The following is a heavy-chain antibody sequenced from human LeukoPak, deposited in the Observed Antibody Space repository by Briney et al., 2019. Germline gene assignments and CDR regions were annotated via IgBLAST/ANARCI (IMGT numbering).Heavy chain of an antibody. CDR2: ISGRGGST. V-gene: IGHV3-23*01. CDR1: GFTFSSYA. Sequence: PGGSLRLSCAASGFTFSSYAMSWVRQAPGKGLEWVSAISGRGGSTFYADSVKGRFTISRDNSKNTLFLQMNSLRAEDAAVYYCARREYSSSWYNWFDPWGQGTLVTVSS. D-gene: IGHD6-13*01. CDR3: ARREYSSSWYNWFDP. J-gene: IGHJ5*02.